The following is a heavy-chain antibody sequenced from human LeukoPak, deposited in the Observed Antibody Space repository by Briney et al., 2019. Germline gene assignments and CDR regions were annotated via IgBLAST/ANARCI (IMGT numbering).Heavy chain of an antibody. CDR2: IYPSGST. CDR3: ARDRSGYSEYYFDY. Sequence: SETLSLTCTVSGGSTNTYCWSWIRQHAEKGLEWIGRIYPSGSTYYNPSLKSRVTISIDKSKNQFSLRLTSVTAADTAVYYCARDRSGYSEYYFDYWGQGSLVTVSS. V-gene: IGHV4-4*07. J-gene: IGHJ4*02. D-gene: IGHD5-12*01. CDR1: GGSTNTYC.